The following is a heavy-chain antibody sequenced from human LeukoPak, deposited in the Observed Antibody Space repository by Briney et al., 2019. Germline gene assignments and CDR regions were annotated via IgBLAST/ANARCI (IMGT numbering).Heavy chain of an antibody. Sequence: SETLSLTCTVSGDPFSSYYWSWIRRPAGKGLEWIGRIYSSGSTSHNPSLKSRVSMSIDTSKNQFSLNLSSVTAADTAVYHCARETGHATSWRYWYLDLWGRGTLVTVSS. D-gene: IGHD2-2*01. CDR2: IYSSGST. CDR3: ARETGHATSWRYWYLDL. CDR1: GDPFSSYY. V-gene: IGHV4-4*07. J-gene: IGHJ2*01.